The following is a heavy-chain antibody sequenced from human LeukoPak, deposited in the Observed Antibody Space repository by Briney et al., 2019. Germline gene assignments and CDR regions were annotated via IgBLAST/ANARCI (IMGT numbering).Heavy chain of an antibody. CDR1: GFTFSDYY. D-gene: IGHD3-10*01. CDR3: ARARPVRGVVPDYDYYYMDV. V-gene: IGHV3-11*01. Sequence: GGSLRLSCTASGFTFSDYYMRWIRQAPGKGLEWVSYISSSGSNIYYADSVKGRFTISRDNPKSSLCLQMNSLRAEDTAVYYCARARPVRGVVPDYDYYYMDVWGKGTTVTVSS. J-gene: IGHJ6*03. CDR2: ISSSGSNI.